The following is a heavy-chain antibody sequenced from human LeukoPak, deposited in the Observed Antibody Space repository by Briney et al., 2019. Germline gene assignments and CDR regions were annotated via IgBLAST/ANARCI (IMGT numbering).Heavy chain of an antibody. CDR3: ARVGGVLWFGANNWFDP. J-gene: IGHJ5*02. D-gene: IGHD3-10*01. CDR2: IYTSGST. V-gene: IGHV4-4*07. CDR1: GGSISSYY. Sequence: PSETLSLTCTVSGGSISSYYWSWIRQPAGKGLEWIGRIYTSGSTNYNPSLKSRVTMSVDTSKNQFSLKLSSVTAADTAVYYCARVGGVLWFGANNWFDPWGQGTLVTVSS.